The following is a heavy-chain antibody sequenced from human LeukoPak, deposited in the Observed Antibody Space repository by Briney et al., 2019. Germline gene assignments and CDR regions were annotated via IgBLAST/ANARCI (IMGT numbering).Heavy chain of an antibody. CDR3: AKSAQTYYYDSSGYSVGERATDFDY. CDR2: ISGSGGST. Sequence: GGSLRLSCAASGFTFSSYAMSWVRQAPGKGLGWVSAISGSGGSTYYADSVKGRFTISRDNSKNTLYLQMNSLRAEDTAVYYCAKSAQTYYYDSSGYSVGERATDFDYWGQGTLVTVSS. V-gene: IGHV3-23*01. J-gene: IGHJ4*02. CDR1: GFTFSSYA. D-gene: IGHD3-22*01.